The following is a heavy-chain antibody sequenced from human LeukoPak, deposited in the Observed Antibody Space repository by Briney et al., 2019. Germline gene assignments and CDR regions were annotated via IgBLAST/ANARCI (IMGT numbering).Heavy chain of an antibody. Sequence: GASVKVSCKVSGYTLTELSMHRVRQAPGKGLEWMGGFDPEDGETIYAQKFQGRVTMTEDTSTDTAYMELSSLRSEDTAVYYCATVIIDPFLRYFDWSLDYWGQGTLVTVSS. CDR1: GYTLTELS. V-gene: IGHV1-24*01. D-gene: IGHD3-9*01. J-gene: IGHJ4*02. CDR2: FDPEDGET. CDR3: ATVIIDPFLRYFDWSLDY.